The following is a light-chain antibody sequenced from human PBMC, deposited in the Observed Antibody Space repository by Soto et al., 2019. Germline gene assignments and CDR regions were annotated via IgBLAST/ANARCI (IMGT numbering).Light chain of an antibody. J-gene: IGKJ5*01. V-gene: IGKV3-11*01. CDR3: QQRSNWPIT. Sequence: EIVLTQSPATLSLSPGERATLSCRASQSVSSYLLWYQQKPGQAPRLLIYDAPNRATGIPARFSGSGSGTDFTLTISSLEPEDFAVYYCQQRSNWPITFGQGTRLEIK. CDR2: DAP. CDR1: QSVSSY.